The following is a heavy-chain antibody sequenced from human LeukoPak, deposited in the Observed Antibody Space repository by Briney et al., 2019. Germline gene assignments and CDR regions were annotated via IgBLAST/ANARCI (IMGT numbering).Heavy chain of an antibody. CDR1: GGSISSYY. CDR2: IYYSGST. V-gene: IGHV4-59*01. CDR3: ARGKIAVAGKPFDY. D-gene: IGHD6-19*01. J-gene: IGHJ4*02. Sequence: LETLSLTCTVSGGSISSYYWSWIRQPPGKGLEWIGYIYYSGSTNYNPSLKSRVTISVDTSKNQFSLKLSSVTAADTAVYYCARGKIAVAGKPFDYWGQGTLVTVSS.